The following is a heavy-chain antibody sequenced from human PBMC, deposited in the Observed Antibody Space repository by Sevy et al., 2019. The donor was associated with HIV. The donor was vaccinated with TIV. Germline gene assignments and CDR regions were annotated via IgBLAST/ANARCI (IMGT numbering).Heavy chain of an antibody. V-gene: IGHV3-23*01. CDR1: GFTFSSYA. CDR2: ISGSGGST. CDR3: AKDPSPRSIAVAGTDGAFDI. D-gene: IGHD6-19*01. Sequence: GGSLRLSCAASGFTFSSYAMSWVRQAPGKGLEWVSAISGSGGSTYYADSVKGRFTISRDNSKNTLYLQMNSLRAEDTAVYYCAKDPSPRSIAVAGTDGAFDIWGQGTMVTVSS. J-gene: IGHJ3*02.